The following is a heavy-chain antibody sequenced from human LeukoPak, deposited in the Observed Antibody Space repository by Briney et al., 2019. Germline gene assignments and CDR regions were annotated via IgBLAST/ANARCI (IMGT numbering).Heavy chain of an antibody. Sequence: SETLSLTCTVSGYSISSGYYWGWIRQPPGKGLEWIGEINHSGSTNYNPSLKSRVTISVDTSKNQFSLKLSSVTAADTAVYYCARGRRLLWFGELLSPNWFDPWGQGTLVTVSS. J-gene: IGHJ5*02. CDR1: GYSISSGYY. CDR3: ARGRRLLWFGELLSPNWFDP. V-gene: IGHV4-38-2*02. D-gene: IGHD3-10*01. CDR2: INHSGST.